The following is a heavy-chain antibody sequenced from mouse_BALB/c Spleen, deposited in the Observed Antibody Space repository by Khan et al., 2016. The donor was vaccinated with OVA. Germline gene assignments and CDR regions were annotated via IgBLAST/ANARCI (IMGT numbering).Heavy chain of an antibody. J-gene: IGHJ2*01. CDR1: GYSFTDYN. V-gene: IGHV1S135*01. D-gene: IGHD1-1*01. CDR3: ARTDYYGSSYYFDY. CDR2: IDPYNGGT. Sequence: VQLQQSGPELVKPGASVKVSCKASGYSFTDYNIFWVKQSHGKSLEWIGYIDPYNGGTSYNQKFEGKATLTVDKSSSTAFMHLSSLTSEDSADFYCARTDYYGSSYYFDYWGQGTPPPVSP.